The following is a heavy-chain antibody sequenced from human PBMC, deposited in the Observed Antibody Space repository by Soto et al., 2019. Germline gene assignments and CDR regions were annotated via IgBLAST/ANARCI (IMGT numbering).Heavy chain of an antibody. CDR2: ISGSGGST. J-gene: IGHJ6*03. CDR1: GFTFSSYA. Sequence: GGSLRLSCAASGFTFSSYAMSWVRQAPGKGLEWVSAISGSGGSTYYADSVKGRFTISRDNSKNTLYPQMNSLRAEDTAVYYCAKKERVTVTTFYYYYMDVWGKGTTVTVSS. D-gene: IGHD4-17*01. V-gene: IGHV3-23*01. CDR3: AKKERVTVTTFYYYYMDV.